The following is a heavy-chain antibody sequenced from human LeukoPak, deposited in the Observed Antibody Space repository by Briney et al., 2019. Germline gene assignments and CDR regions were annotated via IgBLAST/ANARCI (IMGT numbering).Heavy chain of an antibody. J-gene: IGHJ4*02. V-gene: IGHV4-4*07. CDR3: ARAPGGNSGYYFDY. Sequence: SEALSLTCTVSGGSISSYYWSWFRQPAGKGLEWIGRIYTSGSTNYNPSLNSRVTMSVDTSKNQFSLKLSSVTAADPAVYYCARAPGGNSGYYFDYWGQGTLVTVSS. D-gene: IGHD3-22*01. CDR1: GGSISSYY. CDR2: IYTSGST.